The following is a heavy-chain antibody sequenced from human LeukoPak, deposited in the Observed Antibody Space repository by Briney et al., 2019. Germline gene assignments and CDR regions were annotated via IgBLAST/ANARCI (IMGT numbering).Heavy chain of an antibody. CDR3: AKLFSGRLDY. J-gene: IGHJ4*02. V-gene: IGHV3-15*01. CDR2: IKSKTDGGTT. CDR1: GFTFSNAW. D-gene: IGHD6-19*01. Sequence: GGSLRLSCAASGFTFSNAWMSWVRQAPGKGLEWVGRIKSKTDGGTTDYAAPVKGRFTISRDDSKNTLYLQMNSLRAEDTAVYYCAKLFSGRLDYWGQGTLVTVSS.